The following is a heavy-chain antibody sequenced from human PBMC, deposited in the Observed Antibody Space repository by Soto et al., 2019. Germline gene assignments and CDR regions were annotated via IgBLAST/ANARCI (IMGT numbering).Heavy chain of an antibody. D-gene: IGHD2-2*01. CDR2: IYYSGST. CDR1: GGSISSSSYY. Sequence: PSETLSLTCTVSGGSISSSSYYWGWIRQPPGKGLEWIGSIYYSGSTYYNPSLKSRVTISIDTSKNQFSLKLSSVTAADMAVYYCAREACSTTSCYHDWGQGTTVTVSS. V-gene: IGHV4-39*02. CDR3: AREACSTTSCYHD. J-gene: IGHJ6*02.